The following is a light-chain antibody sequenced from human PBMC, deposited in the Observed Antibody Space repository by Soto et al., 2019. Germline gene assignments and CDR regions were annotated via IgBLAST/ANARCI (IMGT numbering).Light chain of an antibody. CDR2: AAS. V-gene: IGKV1-39*01. Sequence: DIQMTQSPSTLSATVGARVTITCRASEPISTYLNWYQQKPGTAPKLLIYAASSFQSGVPSRFTGSGSGTEFTLTISSLQPEDFATYYCQQSFLTPYTFGQGTKLEIK. CDR3: QQSFLTPYT. J-gene: IGKJ2*01. CDR1: EPISTY.